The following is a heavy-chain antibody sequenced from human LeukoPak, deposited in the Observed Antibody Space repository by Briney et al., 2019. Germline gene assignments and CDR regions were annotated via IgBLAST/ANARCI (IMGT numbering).Heavy chain of an antibody. Sequence: ASVRVSCKPSVYTFTGYYLRWVRQAPGQGLEWMGWINPKSGDTKYAQKFQGWVTLTRYKSISTAYMELSRLTSDDPDVYYCATGETDYGDPATHYLDYWGQGTLVTVSS. CDR1: VYTFTGYY. J-gene: IGHJ4*02. CDR2: INPKSGDT. CDR3: ATGETDYGDPATHYLDY. D-gene: IGHD4-17*01. V-gene: IGHV1-2*04.